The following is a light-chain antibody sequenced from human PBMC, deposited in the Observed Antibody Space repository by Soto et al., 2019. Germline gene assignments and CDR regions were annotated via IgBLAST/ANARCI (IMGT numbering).Light chain of an antibody. CDR1: RGHSSYA. V-gene: IGLV4-69*01. CDR3: QTWDTGIHVV. Sequence: QLVLTQSPSASASLGASVKLTCTLTRGHSSYAIAWHQQQPEKGPRYLMKLNSDGTHSKGDGIPDRFSGSSSGAERYLTISSLQSEDEADYYCQTWDTGIHVVFGGGTKLTVL. J-gene: IGLJ2*01. CDR2: LNSDGTH.